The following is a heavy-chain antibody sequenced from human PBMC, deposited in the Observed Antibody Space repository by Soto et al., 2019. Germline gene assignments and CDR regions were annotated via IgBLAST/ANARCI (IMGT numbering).Heavy chain of an antibody. CDR2: ISHEGINK. CDR1: GFSFSSYA. V-gene: IGHV3-30-3*01. CDR3: ARDMYSSDYFVKWFEP. Sequence: QVRLVESGGGVVQPGRSLRLSCTASGFSFSSYAMYWFRQPPGKGLEWVAVISHEGINKHYADSVKGRVTVSRDNSNHSLDLQLNSLRGADTAMYYCARDMYSSDYFVKWFEPWGQGTLVTVSS. D-gene: IGHD6-19*01. J-gene: IGHJ5*02.